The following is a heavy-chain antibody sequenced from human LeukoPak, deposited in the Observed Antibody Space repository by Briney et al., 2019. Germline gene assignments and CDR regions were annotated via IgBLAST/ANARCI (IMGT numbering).Heavy chain of an antibody. D-gene: IGHD1-26*01. V-gene: IGHV3-30-3*01. CDR1: GFTFSSYA. CDR3: ARDGARYYFGY. Sequence: GRSLRLSCAASGFTFSSYAMHWVRQAPGKGLEWVAVISYDGSNKYYADSVKGRFTISRDNSKNTLYLQMNSLRAEDTAVYYRARDGARYYFGYWGQGNLVTVSS. CDR2: ISYDGSNK. J-gene: IGHJ4*02.